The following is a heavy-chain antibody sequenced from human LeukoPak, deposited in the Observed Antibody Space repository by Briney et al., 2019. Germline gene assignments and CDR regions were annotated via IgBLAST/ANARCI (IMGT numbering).Heavy chain of an antibody. D-gene: IGHD3-10*01. CDR1: GYTFDTYP. CDR3: ARHFYGSGTYYHFDY. J-gene: IGHJ4*02. V-gene: IGHV1-18*01. Sequence: GASVKVSCKASGYTFDTYPMNWVRQAPGQGPEWMGWISPYNDNTNYAQKLQGRATLTTDTSTSTAYMELRSLRSDDTAVYYCARHFYGSGTYYHFDYWGQGTLVTVSS. CDR2: ISPYNDNT.